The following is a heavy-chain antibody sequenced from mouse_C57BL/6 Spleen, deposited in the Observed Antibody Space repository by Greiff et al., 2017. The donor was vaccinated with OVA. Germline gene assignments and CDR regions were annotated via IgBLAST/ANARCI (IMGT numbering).Heavy chain of an antibody. CDR2: IYPRDGST. CDR1: GYTFTDHT. V-gene: IGHV1-78*01. CDR3: ARGGERGAPYY. J-gene: IGHJ2*01. Sequence: VKLMESDAELVKPGASVKISCKVSGYTFTDHTTHWMKQRPEQGLEWIGYIYPRDGSTKYNEKFKGKATLTADKSSSTAYMQLNSLTAEDSAVDFCARGGERGAPYYWGQGTTLTVSS.